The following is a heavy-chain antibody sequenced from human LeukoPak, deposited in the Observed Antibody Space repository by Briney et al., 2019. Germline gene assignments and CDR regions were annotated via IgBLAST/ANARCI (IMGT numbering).Heavy chain of an antibody. CDR2: ISYDGSNK. V-gene: IGHV3-30-3*01. D-gene: IGHD5-24*01. Sequence: GRSLRLSCAASGXTFSSYAMHWVRQAPGKGLEWVAVISYDGSNKYYADSVKGRFTISRDNSKNTLYLQMNSLRAEDTAVYYCARGEAERWLQFTPVDYWGQGTLVTVSS. J-gene: IGHJ4*02. CDR1: GXTFSSYA. CDR3: ARGEAERWLQFTPVDY.